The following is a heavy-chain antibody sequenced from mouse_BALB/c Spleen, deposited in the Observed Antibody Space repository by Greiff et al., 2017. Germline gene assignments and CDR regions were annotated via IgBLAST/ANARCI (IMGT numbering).Heavy chain of an antibody. CDR1: VYSFTGYY. D-gene: IGHD2-1*01. J-gene: IGHJ4*01. Sequence: LVKTGASVKISCKASVYSFTGYYMHWVKQSHGKSLEWIGYISCYNGATSYNQKFKGKATFTVDTSSSTAYMQFNSLTSEDSAVYYCARSTYGNHYAMDYWGQGTSVTVSS. CDR3: ARSTYGNHYAMDY. V-gene: IGHV1S34*01. CDR2: ISCYNGAT.